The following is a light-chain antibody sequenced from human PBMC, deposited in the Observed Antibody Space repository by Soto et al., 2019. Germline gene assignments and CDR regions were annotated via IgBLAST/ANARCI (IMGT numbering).Light chain of an antibody. CDR3: SSYTSISTRG. CDR2: EVS. Sequence: QSVLTQPASVSGSPGQSITISCTGTSSDVGAYDYVSWYQQHPATAPKLMIYEVSNRPSGVSNRFSGSKSVNTATLTISGLQGDDEAEYYCSSYTSISTRGFGTGTKLTVL. J-gene: IGLJ1*01. V-gene: IGLV2-14*03. CDR1: SSDVGAYDY.